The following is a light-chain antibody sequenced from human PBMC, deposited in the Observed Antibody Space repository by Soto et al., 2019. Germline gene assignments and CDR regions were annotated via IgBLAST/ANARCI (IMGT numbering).Light chain of an antibody. V-gene: IGLV4-69*01. CDR1: SGHSSYA. J-gene: IGLJ2*01. Sequence: QSVLTQSPSASASLGASVKLSCTLNSGHSSYAIAWHQQQPEKGPRYLMKINSDGSHSMGDGISDRFSGSSSGAERYLTISSLQSEDEADYYCQTWATGSVIFGGGTKVTVL. CDR3: QTWATGSVI. CDR2: INSDGSH.